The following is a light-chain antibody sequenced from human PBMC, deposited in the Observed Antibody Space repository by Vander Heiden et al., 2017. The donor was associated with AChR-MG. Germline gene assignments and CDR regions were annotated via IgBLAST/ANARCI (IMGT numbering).Light chain of an antibody. CDR2: QTT. Sequence: SDLTQPASLSASLGQSVTISCTGSNSDIGNYNLGSWYQQHPGRVPKLIIFQTTRRPPGVSDRFSGSKSGHTASLTISGLLPEDEADFYCSSFAGHTLIVLGGGTKVTVL. V-gene: IGLV2-23*01. J-gene: IGLJ2*01. CDR3: SSFAGHTLIV. CDR1: NSDIGNYNL.